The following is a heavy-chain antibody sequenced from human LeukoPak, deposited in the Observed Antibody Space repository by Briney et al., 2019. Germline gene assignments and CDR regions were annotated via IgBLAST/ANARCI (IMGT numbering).Heavy chain of an antibody. D-gene: IGHD2-2*01. CDR2: IIPILGIA. Sequence: SVKVSCKASGGTFSSYAISWVRQAPGQGLEWMGRIIPILGIANYAQKFQGRVTITADKSTSTAYMELSSLRSEDTAVYYCARDREVVPAALDYWGQGTLVTVSS. CDR3: ARDREVVPAALDY. V-gene: IGHV1-69*04. J-gene: IGHJ4*02. CDR1: GGTFSSYA.